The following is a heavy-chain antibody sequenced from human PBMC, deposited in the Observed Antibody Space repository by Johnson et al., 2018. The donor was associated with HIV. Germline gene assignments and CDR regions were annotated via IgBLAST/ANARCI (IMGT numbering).Heavy chain of an antibody. Sequence: QVQLVESGGGVVQPGRSLRLSCAASAFTFSSYAMHWVRQAPGKGLEWVAVISNDGSNKYYADSVKGRFTISRDNSKNTLYLQMKSLRAEDTAVYYCARSRVAAALGVNDAFDIWGQGTMVTVSS. CDR3: ARSRVAAALGVNDAFDI. CDR2: ISNDGSNK. V-gene: IGHV3-30-3*01. CDR1: AFTFSSYA. D-gene: IGHD6-13*01. J-gene: IGHJ3*02.